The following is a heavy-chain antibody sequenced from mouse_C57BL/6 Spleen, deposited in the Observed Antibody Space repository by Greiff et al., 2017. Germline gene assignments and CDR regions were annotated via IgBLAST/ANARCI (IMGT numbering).Heavy chain of an antibody. J-gene: IGHJ4*01. Sequence: VQLQQPGTELVKPGASVKLSCKASGYTFTSYWMHWVKQRPEQGLEWIGNINPSNGGTNYNEKFKSKATLTVDKSSSTAYMQLSSLTSEDSAVYYCARADSNGPFAKGYWGQGTSVTVAS. CDR1: GYTFTSYW. CDR3: ARADSNGPFAKGY. V-gene: IGHV1-53*01. CDR2: INPSNGGT. D-gene: IGHD2-5*01.